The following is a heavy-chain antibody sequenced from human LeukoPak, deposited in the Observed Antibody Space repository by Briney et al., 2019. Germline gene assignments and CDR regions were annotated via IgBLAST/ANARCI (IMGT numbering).Heavy chain of an antibody. CDR2: TYYRSKWYN. CDR3: ARVVGAAAGTSYYYYMDV. CDR1: GDSVSSNSAA. Sequence: QSLSLTCAISGDSVSSNSAAWNWIRQSPSRGLEWLGRTYYRSKWYNDYAVSVKSRITTNPDTSKNQFSLQLNSVTPEDTAVYYCARVVGAAAGTSYYYYMDVWGKGTTVTVSS. V-gene: IGHV6-1*01. D-gene: IGHD6-13*01. J-gene: IGHJ6*03.